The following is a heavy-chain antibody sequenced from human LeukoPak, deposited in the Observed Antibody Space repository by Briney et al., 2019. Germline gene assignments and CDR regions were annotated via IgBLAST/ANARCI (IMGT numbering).Heavy chain of an antibody. CDR1: GFTFSSYW. CDR2: IASDGSST. J-gene: IGHJ4*02. V-gene: IGHV3-74*01. CDR3: ARGRPHGNDY. D-gene: IGHD4-23*01. Sequence: GGSLRLSCAASGFTFSSYWMNWVRQTPGKGLVWVSRIASDGSSTTYADSVKGRFSISRDNAKNTLYLQMNSLRVEDTAVYYCARGRPHGNDYWGQGTLVTVSS.